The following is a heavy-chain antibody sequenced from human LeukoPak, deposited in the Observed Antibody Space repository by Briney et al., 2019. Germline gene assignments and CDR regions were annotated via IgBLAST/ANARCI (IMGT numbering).Heavy chain of an antibody. CDR1: GFTFSDSA. J-gene: IGHJ6*02. CDR3: TTRPIVVVPAAKGPGDYYYYGMDV. D-gene: IGHD2-2*01. CDR2: IRSKANSYAT. Sequence: GGSLKLSCAASGFTFSDSAMHWVRQASGKGLEWVGRIRSKANSYATAYAASVKGRFTISRDDSKNTAYLQMNSLKTEDTAVYYCTTRPIVVVPAAKGPGDYYYYGMDVWGQGTTVTVSS. V-gene: IGHV3-73*01.